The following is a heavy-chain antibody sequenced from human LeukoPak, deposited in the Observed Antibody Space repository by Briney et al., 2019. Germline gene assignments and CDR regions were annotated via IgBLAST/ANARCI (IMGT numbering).Heavy chain of an antibody. J-gene: IGHJ4*02. D-gene: IGHD3-3*01. Sequence: CTXXXXAMSGGRQAPGKGLEGGSAISGSGRTTSYPPSVKGRFTISSDNSKNTLYLQMNSLRAEDTAVYYCANNPYYDFWSGYRGNYWGQGTLVTVSS. CDR2: ISGSGRTT. CDR3: ANNPYYDFWSGYRGNY. CDR1: CTXXXXA. V-gene: IGHV3-23*01.